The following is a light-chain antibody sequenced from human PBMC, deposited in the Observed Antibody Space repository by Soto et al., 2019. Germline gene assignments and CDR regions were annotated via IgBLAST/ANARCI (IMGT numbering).Light chain of an antibody. V-gene: IGKV3-20*01. CDR2: GAS. CDR1: QSVSNNY. Sequence: EIVLTQSPGTLSLYTGERATLSCRASQSVSNNYLAWYQQKPGQAPRLLIYGASNRATGIPDRFSGSGSGTDFTLTISRLEPEDFAVYYCQQYGSSGTFGQGTKADI. J-gene: IGKJ1*01. CDR3: QQYGSSGT.